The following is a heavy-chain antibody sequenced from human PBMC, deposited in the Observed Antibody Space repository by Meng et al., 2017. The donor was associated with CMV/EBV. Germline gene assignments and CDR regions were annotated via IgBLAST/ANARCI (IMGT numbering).Heavy chain of an antibody. CDR3: ATYIGNYINWYFDL. J-gene: IGHJ2*01. D-gene: IGHD1-7*01. Sequence: QVQLVQCWAELKKPGASEKVSCKASGYPFTGYYMHWVRQAPGQGLEWMGWINPNSGGTNYAQKFQGRVTMTRDTSISTAYMELSRLRSDDTAVYYCATYIGNYINWYFDLWGRGTLVTVSS. CDR2: INPNSGGT. CDR1: GYPFTGYY. V-gene: IGHV1-2*02.